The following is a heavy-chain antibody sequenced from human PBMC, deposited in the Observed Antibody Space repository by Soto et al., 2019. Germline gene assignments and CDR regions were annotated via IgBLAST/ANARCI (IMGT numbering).Heavy chain of an antibody. CDR1: GYTFASYD. CDR2: ISASSDNT. Sequence: QVHLVQSGADVKKPGASVKVSCKASGYTFASYDISWVRQAPGQGLEWMGWISASSDNTNYAQKFQGRVTMTSDTSTSTAYMELRTLRSDDTAMYYCARLSGSGNYPTPFDYWGQGTLVTVSS. CDR3: ARLSGSGNYPTPFDY. J-gene: IGHJ4*02. V-gene: IGHV1-18*01. D-gene: IGHD3-10*01.